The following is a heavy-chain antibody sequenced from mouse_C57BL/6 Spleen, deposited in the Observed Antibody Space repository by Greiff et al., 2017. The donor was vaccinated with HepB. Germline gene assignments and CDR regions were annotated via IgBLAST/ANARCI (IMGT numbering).Heavy chain of an antibody. Sequence: EVKVEESGGGLVKPGGSLKLSCAASGFTFSDYGMHWVRQAPEKGLEWVAYISSGSSTIYYADTVKGRFTISRDNAKNTLFLQMTSLRSEDTAMYYCARNPNYYGSSWFAYWGQGTLVTVSA. CDR3: ARNPNYYGSSWFAY. CDR2: ISSGSSTI. V-gene: IGHV5-17*01. J-gene: IGHJ3*01. CDR1: GFTFSDYG. D-gene: IGHD1-1*01.